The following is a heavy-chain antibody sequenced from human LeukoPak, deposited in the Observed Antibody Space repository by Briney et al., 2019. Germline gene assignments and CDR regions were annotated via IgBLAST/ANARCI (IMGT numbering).Heavy chain of an antibody. CDR3: ATAMAFPDY. J-gene: IGHJ4*02. V-gene: IGHV4-34*01. CDR1: GGSFSGYY. CDR2: INHSGST. Sequence: SETLSLTCAVYGGSFSGYYWSWIRQPPGKGLEWIGEINHSGSTNYNPSLKSRVTVSVDTSKNQFSLKLRYVPAAGTAVYYCATAMAFPDYWGKGTLVTVSS. D-gene: IGHD5-24*01.